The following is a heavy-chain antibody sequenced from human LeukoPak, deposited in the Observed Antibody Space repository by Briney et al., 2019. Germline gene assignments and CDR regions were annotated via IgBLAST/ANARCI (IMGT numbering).Heavy chain of an antibody. CDR3: ASGTSVLTFSGD. Sequence: SETLSLTCTVSGGSISSSNHYWGWIRQPPGTGLEWIGSIFYSGDSYYNPSLKSRVTISVDTSKTQLSLKLSSVTAADTGVYYCASGTSVLTFSGDWGQGTLVTVSS. D-gene: IGHD4-11*01. CDR1: GGSISSSNHY. J-gene: IGHJ4*02. CDR2: IFYSGDS. V-gene: IGHV4-39*01.